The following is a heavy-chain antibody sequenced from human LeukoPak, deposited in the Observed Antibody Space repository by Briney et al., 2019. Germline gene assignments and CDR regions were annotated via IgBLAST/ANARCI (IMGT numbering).Heavy chain of an antibody. J-gene: IGHJ4*02. CDR2: ISGSGLTT. CDR1: GFTSSSTG. Sequence: GGSLRLSCAGSGFTSSSTGMTWVRQAPGKGLEWVSAISGSGLTTYYADSVKGRFTISRDNSKDTLYLQMNSLRAEDTAVYYCAKARPRQQYFDYWGQGTLVTVSS. CDR3: AKARPRQQYFDY. V-gene: IGHV3-23*01. D-gene: IGHD6-13*01.